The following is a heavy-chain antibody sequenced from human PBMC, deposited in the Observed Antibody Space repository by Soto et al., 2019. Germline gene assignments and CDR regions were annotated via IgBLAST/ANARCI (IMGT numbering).Heavy chain of an antibody. D-gene: IGHD1-1*01. CDR3: ARVLGCVAVEWYYDL. V-gene: IGHV3-23*01. Sequence: GGSLRLSCAASGFTFNIYAMSWVRRAPGKGLEWVSAISGSGGSPYYADSVKGRFTVSRDNSKDTVYLQVNSLRVEDTAVYYCARVLGCVAVEWYYDLWGRGTLVTVSS. CDR2: ISGSGGSP. J-gene: IGHJ2*01. CDR1: GFTFNIYA.